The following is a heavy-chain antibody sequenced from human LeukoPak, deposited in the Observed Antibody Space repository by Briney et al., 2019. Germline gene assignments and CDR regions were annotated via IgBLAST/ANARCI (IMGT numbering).Heavy chain of an antibody. J-gene: IGHJ2*01. CDR3: ASIDRGTVAHLDWYFDL. CDR1: GGSISSGDYY. Sequence: SETLSLTCTVSGGSISSGDYYWSWIRQPPGKGLEWIGYIYYSGSTYYNPSLKSRVTISVDTSKNQFSLKLSSVTAADTAVYYCASIDRGTVAHLDWYFDLWGRGTLVTVSS. D-gene: IGHD6-19*01. V-gene: IGHV4-30-4*08. CDR2: IYYSGST.